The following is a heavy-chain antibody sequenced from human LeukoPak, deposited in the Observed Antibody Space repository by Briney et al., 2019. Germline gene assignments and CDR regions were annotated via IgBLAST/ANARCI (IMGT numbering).Heavy chain of an antibody. V-gene: IGHV3-23*01. Sequence: PGGSLRLSCAASGFTFSSYAMSWVRQAPGKGLEWVSAISGSGGDTYYADSVKGRFTISRDNSKNTLYLQMNSLRAEDTAVYYCAKVSCSGGSCYSIDYWGQGTLVTVSS. CDR2: ISGSGGDT. D-gene: IGHD2-15*01. CDR1: GFTFSSYA. CDR3: AKVSCSGGSCYSIDY. J-gene: IGHJ4*02.